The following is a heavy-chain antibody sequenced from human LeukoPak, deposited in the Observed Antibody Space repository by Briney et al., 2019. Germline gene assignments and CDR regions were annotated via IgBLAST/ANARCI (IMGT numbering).Heavy chain of an antibody. D-gene: IGHD3-22*01. CDR2: IYYSGST. J-gene: IGHJ6*03. CDR3: ARETYYYDSSGYYYYYMDV. V-gene: IGHV4-39*07. Sequence: SETLSPTCTVSGGSISSSSYYWGWIRQPPGKGLEWIGSIYYSGSTYYNPSLKSRVTISVDTSKNQFSLKLSSVTAADTAVYYCARETYYYDSSGYYYYYMDVWGKGTTVTISS. CDR1: GGSISSSSYY.